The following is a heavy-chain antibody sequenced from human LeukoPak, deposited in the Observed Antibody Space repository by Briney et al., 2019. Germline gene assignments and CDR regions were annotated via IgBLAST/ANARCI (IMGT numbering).Heavy chain of an antibody. V-gene: IGHV4-34*01. CDR3: AGLTGLSTPPERYYFDY. D-gene: IGHD3-3*02. Sequence: PSETLSLTCAVYGGSFSTYYWSWIRQPPGKGLEWIGEINHSGSTNYNPSLKSRVTISVDTFKNQFSLKLSSVTAADSAVYYCAGLTGLSTPPERYYFDYWGQGTLVTVSS. J-gene: IGHJ4*02. CDR2: INHSGST. CDR1: GGSFSTYY.